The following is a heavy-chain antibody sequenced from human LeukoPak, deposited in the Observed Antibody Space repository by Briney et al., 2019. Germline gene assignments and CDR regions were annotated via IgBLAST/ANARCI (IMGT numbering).Heavy chain of an antibody. V-gene: IGHV3-30*03. CDR3: ATNYYDSSGYLDY. CDR1: GFTFSSYG. Sequence: PGGSLRLSCAASGFTFSSYGMPWVRQAPGKGLEWVAVISYDGSNKYYADSVKGRFTISRDNSKNTLYLQMNSLRAEDTAVYYCATNYYDSSGYLDYWGQGTLVTVSS. CDR2: ISYDGSNK. D-gene: IGHD3-22*01. J-gene: IGHJ4*02.